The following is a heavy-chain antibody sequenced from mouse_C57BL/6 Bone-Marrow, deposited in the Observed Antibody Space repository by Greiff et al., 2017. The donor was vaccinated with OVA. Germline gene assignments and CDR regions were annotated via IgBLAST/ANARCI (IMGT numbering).Heavy chain of an antibody. J-gene: IGHJ1*03. V-gene: IGHV1-82*01. CDR1: GYAFSSSW. CDR2: IYPGDGDT. Sequence: VQLQQSGPELVKPGASVKISCKASGYAFSSSWMNWVKQRPGKGLEWIGRIYPGDGDTNYNGKFKGKATLTADKSSSTAYMQLSSLTSEDSAVYFCASNYYYGSRGYFDVWGTGTTVTVSS. CDR3: ASNYYYGSRGYFDV. D-gene: IGHD1-1*01.